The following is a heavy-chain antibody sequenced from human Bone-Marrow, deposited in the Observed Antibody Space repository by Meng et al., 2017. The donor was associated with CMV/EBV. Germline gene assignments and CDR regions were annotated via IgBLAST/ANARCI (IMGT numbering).Heavy chain of an antibody. J-gene: IGHJ4*02. V-gene: IGHV3-7*01. CDR1: GFTFSTYW. Sequence: GESLKISCAGSGFTFSTYWMSWVRQAPGKGLEWVANIKQDGSEKYYVDSVKGRFTISRDNAKNSLYLQMNSLRAEDTAVYYCASHNLGYRYWGQGTLVTVPS. D-gene: IGHD5-24*01. CDR2: IKQDGSEK. CDR3: ASHNLGYRY.